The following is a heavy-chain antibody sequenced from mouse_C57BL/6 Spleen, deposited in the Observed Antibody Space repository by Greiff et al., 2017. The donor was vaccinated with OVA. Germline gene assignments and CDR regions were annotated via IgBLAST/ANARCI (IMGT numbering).Heavy chain of an antibody. J-gene: IGHJ4*01. V-gene: IGHV5-9-1*02. CDR3: TREGYGNYAMDY. CDR2: ISSGGDYI. Sequence: EVMLVESGEGLVKPGGSLKLSCAASGFTFSSYAMSWVRQTPEKRLEWVAYISSGGDYIYYADTVKGRFTISRDNARNTLYLQMSSLKSEDTAMYYCTREGYGNYAMDYWGQGTSVTVSS. CDR1: GFTFSSYA. D-gene: IGHD2-10*02.